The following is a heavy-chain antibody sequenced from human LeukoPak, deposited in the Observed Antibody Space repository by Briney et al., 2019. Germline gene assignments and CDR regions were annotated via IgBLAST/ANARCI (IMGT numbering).Heavy chain of an antibody. CDR2: INTDESST. Sequence: ETLSLTCAVYGGSFSGYYWSWIRQPPGKGLEWVSRINTDESSTNYADSVKGRFTISRDNAKNTLYLQMNSLRAEDTAMYYCARESTSLEKFAFDIWGQGTMVSVSS. J-gene: IGHJ3*02. V-gene: IGHV3-74*01. CDR1: GGSFSGYY. D-gene: IGHD2/OR15-2a*01. CDR3: ARESTSLEKFAFDI.